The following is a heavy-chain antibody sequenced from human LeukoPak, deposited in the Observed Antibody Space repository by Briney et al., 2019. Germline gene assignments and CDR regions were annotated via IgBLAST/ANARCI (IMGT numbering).Heavy chain of an antibody. V-gene: IGHV6-1*01. CDR1: GDSVSSNSAA. CDR2: TYYRSKWYN. CDR3: ARMYDSSGYNEEYYYYMDV. J-gene: IGHJ6*03. Sequence: SQTLSLTCAISGDSVSSNSAAWNWIRQSPSRGLEWLGRTYYRSKWYNDYAVSVKSRITINPDTSKNQFSLQLNSVTPEDTAVYYCARMYDSSGYNEEYYYYMDVWGKGTTVTVSS. D-gene: IGHD3-22*01.